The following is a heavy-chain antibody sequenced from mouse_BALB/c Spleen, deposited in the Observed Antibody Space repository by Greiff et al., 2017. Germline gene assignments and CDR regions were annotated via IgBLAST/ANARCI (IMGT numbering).Heavy chain of an antibody. CDR3: ASLYYRYAMDY. Sequence: DVKLVESGGGLVKPGGSLKLSCAASGFTFSSYAMSWVRQTPEKRLEWVASISSGGSTYYPDSVKGRFTISRDNARNILYLQMSSLRSEDTAMYYCASLYYRYAMDYWGQGTSVTVSS. J-gene: IGHJ4*01. D-gene: IGHD2-14*01. CDR2: ISSGGST. CDR1: GFTFSSYA. V-gene: IGHV5-6-5*01.